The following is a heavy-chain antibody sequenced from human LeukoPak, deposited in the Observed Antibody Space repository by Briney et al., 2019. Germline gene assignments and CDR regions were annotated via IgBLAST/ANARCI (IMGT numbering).Heavy chain of an antibody. CDR2: IYYSGST. J-gene: IGHJ4*02. V-gene: IGHV4-39*07. Sequence: PSETLSLTCTVSGGSISSSSYYWGWIRQPPGKGLEWIGSIYYSGSTYYNPSLKSRVTISVDTSKNQFSLKLSSVTAADTAVYYCARGFLYSSGWYGNWGQGTLVTVSS. D-gene: IGHD6-19*01. CDR1: GGSISSSSYY. CDR3: ARGFLYSSGWYGN.